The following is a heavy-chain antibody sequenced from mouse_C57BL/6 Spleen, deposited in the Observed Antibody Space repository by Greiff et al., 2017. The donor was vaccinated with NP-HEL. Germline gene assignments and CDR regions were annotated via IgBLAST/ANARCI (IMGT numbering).Heavy chain of an antibody. Sequence: VQLQQSGPELVKPGASVKISCKASGYTFTDYYMNWVKQSHGKSLEWIGDINPNNGGTSYNQKFKGKATLTVDKSSSTAYMELRSLTSEDSAVYYCAKDDGYPLDYWGQGTTLTVSS. CDR3: AKDDGYPLDY. CDR2: INPNNGGT. V-gene: IGHV1-26*01. CDR1: GYTFTDYY. D-gene: IGHD2-3*01. J-gene: IGHJ2*01.